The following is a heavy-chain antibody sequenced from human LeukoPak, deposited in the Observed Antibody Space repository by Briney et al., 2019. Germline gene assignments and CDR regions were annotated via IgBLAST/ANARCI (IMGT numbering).Heavy chain of an antibody. D-gene: IGHD1-26*01. CDR3: ATIGGYYYYGMDV. CDR2: INPNSGGT. CDR1: GYTFTGYY. V-gene: IGHV1-2*02. Sequence: ASVKVSCKASGYTFTGYYMHWVRQAPGQGLEWMGWINPNSGGTNYAQKFQGRVTMTRDTSISAAYMELSRLRSDDTAVYYCATIGGYYYYGMDVWGQGTTVTVSS. J-gene: IGHJ6*02.